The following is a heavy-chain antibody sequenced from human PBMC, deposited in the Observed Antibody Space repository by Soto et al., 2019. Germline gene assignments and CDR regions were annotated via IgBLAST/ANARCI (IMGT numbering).Heavy chain of an antibody. CDR1: GFTFSTYA. V-gene: IGHV3-23*01. Sequence: EVQLLESGGGLVQPGGSLRLSCAASGFTFSTYAMNWVRQAPGKGLEWVSLIISSGGSTYYADSVKGRFTISRDNSKNTLYLQMNSRRADDTAVYYSAKAEGSSYGTEYSQHWGQGTLVTVSS. J-gene: IGHJ1*01. CDR2: IISSGGST. CDR3: AKAEGSSYGTEYSQH. D-gene: IGHD6-13*01.